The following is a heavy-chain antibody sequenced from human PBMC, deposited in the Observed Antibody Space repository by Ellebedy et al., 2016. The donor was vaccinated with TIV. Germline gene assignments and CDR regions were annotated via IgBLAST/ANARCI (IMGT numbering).Heavy chain of an antibody. CDR3: ARAKRGSYYSAFDI. CDR2: IYSDGST. D-gene: IGHD1-26*01. V-gene: IGHV3-53*01. J-gene: IGHJ3*02. CDR1: GFNFSSNY. Sequence: GESLKISXAASGFNFSSNYMSWVRQAPGKGLEWVSIIYSDGSTYYADSVKGRFTLSRDISKNTLFLQMNSLRAEDTAVYYCARAKRGSYYSAFDIWGQGTMVTVSS.